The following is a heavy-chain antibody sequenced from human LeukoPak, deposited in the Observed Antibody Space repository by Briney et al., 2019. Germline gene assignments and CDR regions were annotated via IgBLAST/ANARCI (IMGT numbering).Heavy chain of an antibody. CDR2: INAYIGNT. CDR1: GCTFTSYG. Sequence: GASVNVSCEASGCTFTSYGMSWMRQAPGQGLEWLGWINAYIGNTNYAQKLQGRVTMTTDPSTSTAYMELRSLRSDDTAVYYCARVESYYKVRGANYYYYMDVWGKGTTVTVSS. J-gene: IGHJ6*03. D-gene: IGHD3-10*01. CDR3: ARVESYYKVRGANYYYYMDV. V-gene: IGHV1-18*01.